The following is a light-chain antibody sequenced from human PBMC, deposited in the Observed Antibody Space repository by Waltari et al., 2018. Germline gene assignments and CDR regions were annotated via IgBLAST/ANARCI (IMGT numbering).Light chain of an antibody. V-gene: IGLV2-11*01. J-gene: IGLJ2*01. Sequence: QSALTQPRSVSGSPGQSVTISCTGTSSDVGGYKSVSWYQQHPGKAPKLMIYDVSERPSGVPDRFSDSKSGNTASLTISGLQAEDEADYYCCSHAGSYVIFGGGTKLTVL. CDR2: DVS. CDR3: CSHAGSYVI. CDR1: SSDVGGYKS.